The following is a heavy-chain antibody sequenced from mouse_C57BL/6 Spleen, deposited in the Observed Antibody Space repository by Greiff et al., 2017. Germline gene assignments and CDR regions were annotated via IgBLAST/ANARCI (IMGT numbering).Heavy chain of an antibody. CDR2: ISSGGSYT. D-gene: IGHD2-4*01. CDR1: GFTFSSYG. CDR3: ARKEGYEYDGVWYAMDY. J-gene: IGHJ4*01. Sequence: EVKLVESGGDLVKPGGSLKLSCAASGFTFSSYGMSWVRQTPDKRLEWVATISSGGSYTYYPDSVKGRFTISRDNAKNTLYLQMSSLKAEDTAMYYCARKEGYEYDGVWYAMDYWGQGTSVTVSS. V-gene: IGHV5-6*01.